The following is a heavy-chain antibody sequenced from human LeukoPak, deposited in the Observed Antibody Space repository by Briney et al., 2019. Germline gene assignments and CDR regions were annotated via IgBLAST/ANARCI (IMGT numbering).Heavy chain of an antibody. CDR2: IKGGGDGT. D-gene: IGHD4-17*01. J-gene: IGHJ4*02. Sequence: GGSLRLSCAASGFTFNNYAMTWVRQAPGRGLEWVSHIKGGGDGTYYADSVKGRFTISRDNSRNTLYLQMNSLRAEDTAIYYCARDAYAVADYWGQGTLVTVSS. V-gene: IGHV3-23*01. CDR3: ARDAYAVADY. CDR1: GFTFNNYA.